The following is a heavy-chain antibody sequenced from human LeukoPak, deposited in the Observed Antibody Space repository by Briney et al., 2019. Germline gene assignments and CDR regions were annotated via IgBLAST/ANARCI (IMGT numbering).Heavy chain of an antibody. CDR1: GYTFTGYY. CDR3: ARVSPGDGFFFDF. V-gene: IGHV1-2*02. CDR2: INPNSGGT. D-gene: IGHD2-21*01. Sequence: GASVKVSCKASGYTFTGYYMHWVRQAPGQGLEWMGWINPNSGGTNYAQKFQGRVTMTRDTSISTAYMELSRLRSDDTAVYYCARVSPGDGFFFDFWGQGTLVTVSS. J-gene: IGHJ4*02.